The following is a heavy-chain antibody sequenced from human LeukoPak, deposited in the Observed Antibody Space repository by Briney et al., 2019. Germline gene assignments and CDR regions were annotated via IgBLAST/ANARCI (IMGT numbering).Heavy chain of an antibody. CDR3: ARGPLLWFGDPLPQFDY. CDR1: GFTFSSYS. J-gene: IGHJ4*02. D-gene: IGHD3-10*01. Sequence: PGGSLRLSCAASGFTFSSYSMNWVRQAPGKGLEWVSYISSSSSTIYYADSVKGRFTISRDNAKNSLYLQMNSLRDEDTAVYYCARGPLLWFGDPLPQFDYWGQGTLVTVSS. CDR2: ISSSSSTI. V-gene: IGHV3-48*02.